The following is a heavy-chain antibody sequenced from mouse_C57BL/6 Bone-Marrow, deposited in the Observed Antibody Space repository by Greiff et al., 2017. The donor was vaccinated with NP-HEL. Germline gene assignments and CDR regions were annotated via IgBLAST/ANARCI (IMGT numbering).Heavy chain of an antibody. V-gene: IGHV2-2*01. D-gene: IGHD1-1*01. J-gene: IGHJ4*01. Sequence: VQLQQSGPGLVQPSQSLSITCTVSGFSLTSYGVHWVRQSPGKGLEWLGVIWSGGSTDYNAAFISRLSISKDNSKSQVFFKMNSLQADDTAIYYCARNSFIYYGSSYDYAMDYWGQGTSVTVSS. CDR3: ARNSFIYYGSSYDYAMDY. CDR2: IWSGGST. CDR1: GFSLTSYG.